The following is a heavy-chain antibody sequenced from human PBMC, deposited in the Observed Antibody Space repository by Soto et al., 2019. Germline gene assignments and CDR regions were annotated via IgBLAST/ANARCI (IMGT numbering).Heavy chain of an antibody. CDR3: AKDTYYYSSRGYYVFDS. CDR2: ISHDGSKT. CDR1: GFTFNSYG. V-gene: IGHV3-30*18. D-gene: IGHD3-22*01. J-gene: IGHJ4*02. Sequence: QVQLVESGGGVVQPGRSLRLSCAASGFTFNSYGKHWVRQAPDKGLEWVAVISHDGSKTNYADSVKGRVTISRDNSKDTVYLQMNSLRAEDTAVYYCAKDTYYYSSRGYYVFDSWGQGTLVTVSS.